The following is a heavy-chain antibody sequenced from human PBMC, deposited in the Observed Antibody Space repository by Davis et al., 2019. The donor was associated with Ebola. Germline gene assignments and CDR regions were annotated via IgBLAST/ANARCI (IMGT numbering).Heavy chain of an antibody. CDR3: AREAAGLGY. CDR1: GFTFSSYG. Sequence: GESLKISCAASGFTFSSYGMHWVRQAPGKGLEWVAVIWYDGSNKYYADSVKGRFTISRDNSKNTLYLQMNGLRAEDTAVYYCAREAAGLGYWGQGTLVTVSS. V-gene: IGHV3-33*01. J-gene: IGHJ4*02. CDR2: IWYDGSNK.